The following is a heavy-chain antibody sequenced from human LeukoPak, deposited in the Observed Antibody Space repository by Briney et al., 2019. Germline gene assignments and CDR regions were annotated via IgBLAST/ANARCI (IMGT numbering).Heavy chain of an antibody. CDR1: GFTFSSYG. D-gene: IGHD5-24*01. CDR2: ISYDGNNK. Sequence: PGRSLRLSCAASGFTFSSYGMHWVRQAPGKGLEWVAVISYDGNNKYYADSVKGRFTISRDNSKNTLHLQMNSLRAEDTAVYYCARGARVEMATISPWYFDIWGRGTLVIVSS. J-gene: IGHJ2*01. V-gene: IGHV3-30*03. CDR3: ARGARVEMATISPWYFDI.